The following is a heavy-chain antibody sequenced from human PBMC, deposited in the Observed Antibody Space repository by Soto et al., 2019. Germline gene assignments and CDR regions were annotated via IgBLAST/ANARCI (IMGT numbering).Heavy chain of an antibody. CDR2: MNSSGSII. CDR3: ATSEVDY. CDR1: GYTFRNHW. Sequence: GGSLRLSCAVAGYTFRNHWMRWVRQAPGKGLEWVSRMNSSGSIIYYKASVIGRFTVSRHNSNYTLYLYMNTLSVVDTAFYYFATSEVDYWGPGTLVTVSS. J-gene: IGHJ4*02. D-gene: IGHD6-6*01. V-gene: IGHV3-74*01.